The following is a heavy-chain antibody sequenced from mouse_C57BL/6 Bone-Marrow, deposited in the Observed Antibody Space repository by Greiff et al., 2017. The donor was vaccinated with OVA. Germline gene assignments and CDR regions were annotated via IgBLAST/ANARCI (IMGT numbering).Heavy chain of an antibody. Sequence: VKLQESGAELARPGASVKLSCKASGYTFTSYGISWVKQRTGQGLEWIGEIYPRSGNTYYNEKFKGKATLTADKSSSTAYMELRSLTSEDSAVYFCAREGPYYSNYHFAYWGQGTLVTVSA. CDR1: GYTFTSYG. J-gene: IGHJ3*01. CDR3: AREGPYYSNYHFAY. V-gene: IGHV1-81*01. CDR2: IYPRSGNT. D-gene: IGHD2-5*01.